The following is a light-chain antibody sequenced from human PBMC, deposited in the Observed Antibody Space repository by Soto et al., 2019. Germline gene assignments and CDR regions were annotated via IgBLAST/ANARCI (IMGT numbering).Light chain of an antibody. CDR3: SSYTNSDTMV. V-gene: IGLV2-14*01. CDR1: SSDVGGYNY. J-gene: IGLJ2*01. Sequence: QSALTQPASVSGSPGQSITISCSGTSSDVGGYNYVSWYQQHPGKAPKLMIYEVSNRPSGVSNRFSGSKSGNTASLTISGLQAEDEADYYCSSYTNSDTMVFGGGTKLTVL. CDR2: EVS.